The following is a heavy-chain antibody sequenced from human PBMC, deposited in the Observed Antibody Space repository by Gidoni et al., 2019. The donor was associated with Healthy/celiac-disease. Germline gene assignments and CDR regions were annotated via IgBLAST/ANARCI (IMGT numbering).Heavy chain of an antibody. CDR1: GVTFSSYS. CDR3: ARDPLYSNYYMDV. V-gene: IGHV3-21*01. CDR2: ISSSSSYI. J-gene: IGHJ6*03. D-gene: IGHD2-21*01. Sequence: EVQLVESGGGLVKPGGSLRLSCAASGVTFSSYSMNWVRKAPGKGLEWVSSISSSSSYIYYADSVKGRFTISRDNAKNSLYLQMNSLRAEDTAVYYCARDPLYSNYYMDVWGKGTTVTVSS.